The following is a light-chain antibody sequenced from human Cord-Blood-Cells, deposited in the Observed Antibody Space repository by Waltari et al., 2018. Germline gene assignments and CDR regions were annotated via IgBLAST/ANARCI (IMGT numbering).Light chain of an antibody. V-gene: IGKV3-20*01. Sequence: EIVLPQSPGTLSLSPGERATLSCRASQSVSSSYLAWYQQKPGQAPRLLIYGASSRATGIPDRFSGSGSGTDFTLTISRLEPEDFAVYYCQQYRTFGQGTKVEIK. CDR3: QQYRT. J-gene: IGKJ1*01. CDR2: GAS. CDR1: QSVSSSY.